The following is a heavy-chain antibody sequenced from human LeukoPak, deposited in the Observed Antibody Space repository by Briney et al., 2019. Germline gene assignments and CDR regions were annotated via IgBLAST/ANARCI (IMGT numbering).Heavy chain of an antibody. Sequence: GGSLRLSCAASGFTFSSYWMSWVRQAPGKGLEWVANIKQDGSEKYYVDSVKGRFTISRDNAKNSLYLQMNSLRAEDTAVYYCAREGIVVVVAAAYYYYGMDVWGQGTTVTVSS. V-gene: IGHV3-7*01. CDR2: IKQDGSEK. CDR1: GFTFSSYW. J-gene: IGHJ6*02. D-gene: IGHD2-15*01. CDR3: AREGIVVVVAAAYYYYGMDV.